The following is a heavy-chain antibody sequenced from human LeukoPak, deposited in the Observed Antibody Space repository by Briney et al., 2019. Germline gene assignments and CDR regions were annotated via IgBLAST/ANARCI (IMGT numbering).Heavy chain of an antibody. D-gene: IGHD3-3*01. J-gene: IGHJ5*02. CDR2: INSDGSST. V-gene: IGHV3-74*01. CDR1: GFTFSSYW. CDR3: ARGVTIFGVVIKFYNRFDP. Sequence: GGSLRLSCAASGFTFSSYWMHWVRQAPGKGLVWVSRINSDGSSTSYADSVKGRFTISRDNAKNTLYLQMNSLRAEDTAVYYCARGVTIFGVVIKFYNRFDPWGQGTLVTVSS.